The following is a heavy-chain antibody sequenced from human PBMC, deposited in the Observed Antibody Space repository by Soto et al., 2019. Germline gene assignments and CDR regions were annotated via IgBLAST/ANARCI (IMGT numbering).Heavy chain of an antibody. Sequence: GGSLRVSCAASGFTFSSYSMNWVRQAPGKGLEWVSSISSSSSYIYYADSVKGRFTISRDNAKDSLYLQMNSLRAEDTAVYYCARDPGAFWGQLADGFDIRGQVTMVTVS. CDR1: GFTFSSYS. CDR2: ISSSSSYI. D-gene: IGHD3-16*01. CDR3: ARDPGAFWGQLADGFDI. J-gene: IGHJ3*02. V-gene: IGHV3-21*01.